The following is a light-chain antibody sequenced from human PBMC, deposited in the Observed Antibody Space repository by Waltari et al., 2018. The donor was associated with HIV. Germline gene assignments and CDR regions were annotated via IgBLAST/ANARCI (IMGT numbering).Light chain of an antibody. Sequence: DIQMTQSPSSLSASVGDRVPITCRASQGIKTWLAWYQQKPGQAPQLLIKGTSNLQSGVSSRFSGSGSGTLFTLTITSLQPEDFATYYCQETNNFPLTFGQGTKVEIK. J-gene: IGKJ1*01. V-gene: IGKV1-12*01. CDR2: GTS. CDR3: QETNNFPLT. CDR1: QGIKTW.